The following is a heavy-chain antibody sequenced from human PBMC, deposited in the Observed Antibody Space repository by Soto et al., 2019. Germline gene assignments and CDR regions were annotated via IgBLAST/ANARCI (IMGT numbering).Heavy chain of an antibody. J-gene: IGHJ4*02. V-gene: IGHV3-15*07. Sequence: EVQLVESGGGLVKPGGSLRLSCAASGFTFSNAWMNWVRQAPGKGLEWVGRIKSKTDGGTTDYAAPVKGRFTISRDDSKNTLYLQMNSLKTEDTAVYCCTTDLLIFTVVTPLDYWGQGTLVTVSS. CDR2: IKSKTDGGTT. CDR3: TTDLLIFTVVTPLDY. D-gene: IGHD2-21*02. CDR1: GFTFSNAW.